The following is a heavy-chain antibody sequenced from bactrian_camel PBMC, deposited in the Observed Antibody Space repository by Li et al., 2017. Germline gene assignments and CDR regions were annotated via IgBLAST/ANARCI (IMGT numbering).Heavy chain of an antibody. V-gene: IGHV3S31*01. J-gene: IGHJ4*01. CDR1: EYMDSRYT. D-gene: IGHD1*01. CDR3: AANDIFTYVECGFAATY. CDR2: IFDFTDVK. Sequence: VQLVESGGGSVQAGGSLRLSCAPSEYMDSRYTWGWARQAPGKEHEGVARIFDFTDVKYYSDSVQGRFTISKDNAKNTPYLQMNTLKPEDTAMYYCAANDIFTYVECGFAATYWGQGTQVTVS.